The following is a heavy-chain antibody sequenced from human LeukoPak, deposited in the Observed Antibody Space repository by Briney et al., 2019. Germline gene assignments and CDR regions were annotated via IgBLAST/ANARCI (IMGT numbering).Heavy chain of an antibody. J-gene: IGHJ4*02. D-gene: IGHD3-22*01. V-gene: IGHV1-24*01. CDR2: FDPEDGET. CDR1: GYTLTESS. CDR3: ATASPYYYDSSGYYYFDY. Sequence: ASVKVSCKVSGYTLTESSMHWVRQAPGKGLEWMGGFDPEDGETIYAQKFQGRVTMTEDTSTDTAYMELSSLRSEDTAVYYCATASPYYYDSSGYYYFDYWGQGTLVTVSS.